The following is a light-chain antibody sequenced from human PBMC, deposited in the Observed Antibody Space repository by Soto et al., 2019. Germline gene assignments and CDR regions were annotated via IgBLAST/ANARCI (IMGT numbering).Light chain of an antibody. J-gene: IGKJ3*01. CDR1: QGISSS. V-gene: IGKV1-27*01. Sequence: DIQMTQSPSSLSASVGDTVTITCRASQGISSSLAWYQQKAGKVPDLLIYAASTLQSGVPSHFSGSGSGTDFTLTISSLQPDDVATYYCQEYHSPPFTFGPGTRVEIK. CDR3: QEYHSPPFT. CDR2: AAS.